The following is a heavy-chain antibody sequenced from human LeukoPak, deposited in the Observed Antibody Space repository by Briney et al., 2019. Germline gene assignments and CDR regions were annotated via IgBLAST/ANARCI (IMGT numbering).Heavy chain of an antibody. CDR1: GYTFTSYG. D-gene: IGHD4-23*01. CDR3: ARDSLPLQWYAEFDY. CDR2: ISAYNGNT. V-gene: IGHV1-18*01. J-gene: IGHJ4*02. Sequence: ASVKVSCKASGYTFTSYGISWVRQAPGQGLEWMGWISAYNGNTNYAQKLQGRVTMTTDTSTSTAYMELRSLRSDDTAVYYCARDSLPLQWYAEFDYWGQGTLVTVSS.